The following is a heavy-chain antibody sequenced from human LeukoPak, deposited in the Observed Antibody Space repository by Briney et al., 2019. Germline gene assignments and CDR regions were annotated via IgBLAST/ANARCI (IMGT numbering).Heavy chain of an antibody. CDR3: ARDLWDIVVSPDY. J-gene: IGHJ4*02. CDR1: GGTFSSYA. Sequence: SVKVSCKASGGTFSSYAISWVRQAPGQGLEWMGGIIPIFGTANYAQKFQGRVTITADESTSTAYMELSSLRSEDTAVYYCARDLWDIVVSPDYWGQGTLVTVSS. CDR2: IIPIFGTA. V-gene: IGHV1-69*13. D-gene: IGHD2-15*01.